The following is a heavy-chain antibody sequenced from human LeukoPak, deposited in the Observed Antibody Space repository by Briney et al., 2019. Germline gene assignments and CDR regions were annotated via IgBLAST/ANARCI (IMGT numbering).Heavy chain of an antibody. D-gene: IGHD6-13*01. V-gene: IGHV4-4*02. Sequence: PSGTLSLTCVVSGGSISSSNWWSWVRQPPEKGLEWIGEIYHSGSTNYNPSLKSRVTISVDTSKNQFSLKLSSVTAADTAVYYCARTTEAHSWRTRYYDYYMDVWGKGTTVTVSS. CDR1: GGSISSSNW. J-gene: IGHJ6*03. CDR3: ARTTEAHSWRTRYYDYYMDV. CDR2: IYHSGST.